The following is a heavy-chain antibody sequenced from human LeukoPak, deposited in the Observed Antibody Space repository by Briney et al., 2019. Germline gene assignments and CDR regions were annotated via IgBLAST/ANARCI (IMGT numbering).Heavy chain of an antibody. CDR2: MYYSGTT. V-gene: IGHV4-59*01. J-gene: IGHJ4*02. D-gene: IGHD5-18*01. CDR3: ARQQIYVDTGLVDYFDY. Sequence: SETLSLTCTGSGGSISSYYWSWIRQPPGKGLEWIGYMYYSGTTNYNPSLRSRVIISADTSKNQFSLQVSSVTAADTAVYYCARQQIYVDTGLVDYFDYWGQGILVTVSS. CDR1: GGSISSYY.